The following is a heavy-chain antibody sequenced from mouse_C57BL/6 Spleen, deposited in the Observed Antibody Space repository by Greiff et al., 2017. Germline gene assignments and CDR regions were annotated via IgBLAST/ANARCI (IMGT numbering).Heavy chain of an antibody. Sequence: VKQSCKASGYTFTSYWMHWVKQRPGQGLEWIGEIDPSDSYTNYNQKFKGKSTLTVDKSSSTAYMQLSSLTSEDSAVYYCAREDSNYPWFAYWGQGTLVTVSA. CDR3: AREDSNYPWFAY. D-gene: IGHD2-5*01. J-gene: IGHJ3*01. CDR2: IDPSDSYT. CDR1: GYTFTSYW. V-gene: IGHV1-69*01.